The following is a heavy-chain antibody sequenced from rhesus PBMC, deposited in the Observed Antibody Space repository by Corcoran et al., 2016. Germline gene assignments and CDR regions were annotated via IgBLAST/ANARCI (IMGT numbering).Heavy chain of an antibody. CDR3: ARLSWVQRFDY. CDR2: IYGSSTST. CDR1: GGSISDSYR. V-gene: IGHV4S10*01. D-gene: IGHD5-24*01. J-gene: IGHJ4*01. Sequence: QVQLQESGPGVVKPSETLSLTCAVSGGSISDSYRWSWIRQPPGKGLGWIGYIYGSSTSTNYNPSLKIRVTISKYTSKNQFSLRLSSVTAADTAVYYCARLSWVQRFDYWGQGVLVTVSS.